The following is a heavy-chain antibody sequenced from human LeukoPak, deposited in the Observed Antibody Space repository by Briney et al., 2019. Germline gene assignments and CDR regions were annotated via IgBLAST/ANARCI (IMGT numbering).Heavy chain of an antibody. CDR1: GYTFTGYY. V-gene: IGHV1-2*02. J-gene: IGHJ5*02. CDR3: ARDRRYYGSGSPRSWFGP. CDR2: INPNSGGT. Sequence: ASVKVSCKASGYTFTGYYMHWVRQAPGQGLERMGWINPNSGGTNYAQKFQGRVTMTRDTSISTAYMELSRLRSDDTAVYYCARDRRYYGSGSPRSWFGPWGQGTLVTVSS. D-gene: IGHD3-10*01.